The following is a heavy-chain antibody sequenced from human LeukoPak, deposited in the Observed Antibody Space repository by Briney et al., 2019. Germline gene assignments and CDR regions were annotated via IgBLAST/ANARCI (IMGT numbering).Heavy chain of an antibody. D-gene: IGHD2-15*01. CDR3: ARHPFATPFDY. V-gene: IGHV4-59*08. J-gene: IGHJ4*02. Sequence: ASGTLSLTCTVSGGSISDNYWSWIRQPPGKGLEWIGYAYYSGHTNYNSSLKSRVTMSLDTSKSQFSLRLSSVTAADTAVYFCARHPFATPFDYWGPGTLVTVSS. CDR1: GGSISDNY. CDR2: AYYSGHT.